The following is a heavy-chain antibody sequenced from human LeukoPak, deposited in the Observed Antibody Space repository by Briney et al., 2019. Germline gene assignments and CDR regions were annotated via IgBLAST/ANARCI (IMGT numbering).Heavy chain of an antibody. V-gene: IGHV3-9*01. CDR2: ISWNSGSI. J-gene: IGHJ4*02. CDR1: GFTFDDYA. Sequence: PGGSLRLSCAASGFTFDDYAMHWVRQAPGKGLEWVSGISWNSGSIGYADSVKGRFTISRDNAKNSLYLQMNSLRAEDTALYYCAKEAGYSSSWYGDFDYWGQGTVVTVSS. D-gene: IGHD6-13*01. CDR3: AKEAGYSSSWYGDFDY.